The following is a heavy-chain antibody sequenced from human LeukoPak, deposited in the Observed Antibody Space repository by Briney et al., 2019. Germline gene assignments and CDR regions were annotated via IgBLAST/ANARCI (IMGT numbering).Heavy chain of an antibody. Sequence: GGALRLSCVASGFTFSSYAMYWVRQAPGKGLGWVGVISYDGSNNYYADFVKGRFTICRDNYKNTLYLQMNSLGDEDTAVYYWARDVVGSSNNGMDVWGQGTTVTVSS. D-gene: IGHD6-13*01. CDR3: ARDVVGSSNNGMDV. CDR1: GFTFSSYA. V-gene: IGHV3-30-3*01. CDR2: ISYDGSNN. J-gene: IGHJ6*02.